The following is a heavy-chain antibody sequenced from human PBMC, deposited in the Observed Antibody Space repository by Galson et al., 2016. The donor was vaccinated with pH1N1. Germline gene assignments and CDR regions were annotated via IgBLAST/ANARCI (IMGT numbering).Heavy chain of an antibody. CDR1: GFSLSTSGVG. CDR3: ARSIYGDYSGYFDY. CDR2: IYWNDDK. V-gene: IGHV2-5*01. J-gene: IGHJ4*02. D-gene: IGHD4-17*01. Sequence: PALVKPTQTLTLTCTFSGFSLSTSGVGVGWIRQPPGKALEWLALIYWNDDKHYSPSLKNRLTIPKDTSKNQVVLTLTNMDPVDTATYYCARSIYGDYSGYFDYWGQGTLVTVSS.